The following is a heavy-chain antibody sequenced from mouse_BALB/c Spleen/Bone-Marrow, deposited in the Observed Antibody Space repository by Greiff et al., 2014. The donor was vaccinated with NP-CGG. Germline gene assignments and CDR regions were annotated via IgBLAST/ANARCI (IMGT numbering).Heavy chain of an antibody. J-gene: IGHJ2*01. V-gene: IGHV1-31*01. D-gene: IGHD4-1*01. CDR1: GYSFTGYY. CDR2: INPYNGAT. CDR3: ARSWDY. Sequence: EVKLQESGPDLVKPGASVKISCKASGYSFTGYYMHWVKQSHVKSLEWIGRINPYNGATTYNQNFKDKASLTVDKSSSTAYMELHSLTSEDSAVYYCARSWDYWGQGTTITVSS.